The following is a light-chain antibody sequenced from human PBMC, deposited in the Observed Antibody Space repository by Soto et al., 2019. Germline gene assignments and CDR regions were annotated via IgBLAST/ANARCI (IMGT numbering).Light chain of an antibody. CDR3: SSYAGSNIYV. CDR1: SSDVGGYNY. J-gene: IGLJ1*01. V-gene: IGLV2-8*01. Sequence: QSALTQPPSASWAPGQSVTIYCTGTSSDVGGYNYVSWYQQHPGKAPKLMIYEVSKRPSGVPDRFSGSKSGNTASLTVSGLQAEDEADYYCSSYAGSNIYVFGTGTKVTVL. CDR2: EVS.